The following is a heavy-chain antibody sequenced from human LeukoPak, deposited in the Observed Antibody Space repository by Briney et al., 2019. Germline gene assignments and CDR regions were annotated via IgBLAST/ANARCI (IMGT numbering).Heavy chain of an antibody. CDR2: MNPNSGNT. Sequence: GASVKVSCKASGYTFTSYDINWVRQATGQGLEWMGWMNPNSGNTGYAQKFQGRVTIIRNTSISTAYMELSSLRSEDTAVYCARVTGSGTYAFDIWGQGTMVTVSS. J-gene: IGHJ3*02. CDR3: ARVTGSGTYAFDI. D-gene: IGHD3-10*01. CDR1: GYTFTSYD. V-gene: IGHV1-8*03.